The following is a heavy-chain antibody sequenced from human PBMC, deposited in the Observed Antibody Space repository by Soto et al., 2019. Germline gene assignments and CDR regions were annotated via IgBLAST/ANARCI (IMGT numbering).Heavy chain of an antibody. Sequence: QVQLVKSGAEVKEPGSSVKVSCKATGDLFNNYAFNWVRQAPGQGLEWMGRISPLFSTTNYAQKFQGRVTIGADELTSIVYLAVSNLESEDTAMYYCAASSSLAAAGYFKFWGQGTLVTVSP. V-gene: IGHV1-69*01. CDR1: GDLFNNYA. J-gene: IGHJ4*02. D-gene: IGHD6-13*01. CDR2: ISPLFSTT. CDR3: AASSSLAAAGYFKF.